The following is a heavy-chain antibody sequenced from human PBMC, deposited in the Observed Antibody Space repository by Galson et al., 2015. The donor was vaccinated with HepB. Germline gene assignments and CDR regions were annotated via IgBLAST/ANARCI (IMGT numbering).Heavy chain of an antibody. J-gene: IGHJ3*02. CDR1: GFTFSSYW. Sequence: SLRLSCAASGFTFSSYWMHWVRQAPGKGLVWVSRINSDGSSTSYADSVKGRFTISRDNAKNTLYLQMNSLRAEDTAVCYCAILDSGYEEPFDIWGQGTMVTVSS. D-gene: IGHD5-12*01. CDR2: INSDGSST. V-gene: IGHV3-74*01. CDR3: AILDSGYEEPFDI.